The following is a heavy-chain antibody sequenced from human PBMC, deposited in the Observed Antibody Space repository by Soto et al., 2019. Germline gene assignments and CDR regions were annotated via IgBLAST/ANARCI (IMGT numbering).Heavy chain of an antibody. CDR2: ICGGGTT. V-gene: IGHV3-53*01. CDR3: VKTTGWPGFDF. J-gene: IGHJ4*02. Sequence: EVQLVESGGGLIQPGGSLRLSCAASGFTVSSKYMTWVRQAPGKGLEWVSVICGGGTTYYADSVKGRFTISRDNSKSTLYLQMNSLSAEYTAVYYCVKTTGWPGFDFWGQGTLVTVSS. CDR1: GFTVSSKY. D-gene: IGHD6-19*01.